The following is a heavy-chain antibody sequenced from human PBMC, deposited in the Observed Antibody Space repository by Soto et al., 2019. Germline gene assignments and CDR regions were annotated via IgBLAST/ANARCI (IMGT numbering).Heavy chain of an antibody. Sequence: SETLSLTCTVSGVSISYSYWSWIRQPPGKGLEWIGYIYYSGSTNYNPSLKSRVTISVDTSKNQFSLKLTSVTAADTAVYYCARGVVPAALVDYWGQGTLVTVSS. CDR3: ARGVVPAALVDY. CDR2: IYYSGST. D-gene: IGHD2-2*01. CDR1: GVSISYSY. V-gene: IGHV4-59*01. J-gene: IGHJ4*02.